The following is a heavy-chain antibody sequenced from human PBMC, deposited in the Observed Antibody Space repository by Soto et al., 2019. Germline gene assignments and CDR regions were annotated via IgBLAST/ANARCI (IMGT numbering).Heavy chain of an antibody. V-gene: IGHV4-34*01. D-gene: IGHD6-19*01. CDR2: SNHRGSN. CDR3: ARGGSSDWQVALDM. Sequence: SETLSLTCVVSGGSFDTYYWNWIRQSPGKGLEWIGESNHRGSNNYSPSLKSRVTISLDTSKNQFSLKLTSVTAADTAVYYCARGGSSDWQVALDMWGQGTMVTVSS. CDR1: GGSFDTYY. J-gene: IGHJ3*02.